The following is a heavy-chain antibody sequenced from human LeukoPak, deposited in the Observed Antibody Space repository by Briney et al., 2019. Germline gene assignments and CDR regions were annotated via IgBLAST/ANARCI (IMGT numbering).Heavy chain of an antibody. CDR2: IWYDGSNK. V-gene: IGHV3-33*01. D-gene: IGHD2-8*01. J-gene: IGHJ5*02. CDR1: GFTFSSYG. CDR3: ARGRYRTNGVCYNNWFDP. Sequence: GGSLRLSCAASGFTFSSYGMHWVRQAPGKGLEWVAVIWYDGSNKYYADSVKGRFTISRDNSKNTLYLQMNSLRAEDTAVYYCARGRYRTNGVCYNNWFDPWGQGTLVTVSS.